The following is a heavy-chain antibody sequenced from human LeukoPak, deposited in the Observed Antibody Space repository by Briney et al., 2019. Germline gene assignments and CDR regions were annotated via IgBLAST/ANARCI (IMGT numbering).Heavy chain of an antibody. CDR2: IYHSGST. CDR3: ARDREYGGNSLVAFDI. CDR1: GGSISSSNW. J-gene: IGHJ3*02. D-gene: IGHD4-23*01. Sequence: SETLSLTCAVSGGSISSSNWWSWVRQPPGKGLEWIGEIYHSGSTNYNPSLKSRVTISVDKSKNQFSLKLSSVTAADTAVYYCARDREYGGNSLVAFDIWGQGTMVTVSS. V-gene: IGHV4-4*02.